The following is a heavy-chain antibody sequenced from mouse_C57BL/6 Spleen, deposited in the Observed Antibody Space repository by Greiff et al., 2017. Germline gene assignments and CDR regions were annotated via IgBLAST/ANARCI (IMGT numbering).Heavy chain of an antibody. V-gene: IGHV5-16*01. CDR3: ARDRDYYGTYAMDY. D-gene: IGHD1-1*01. CDR1: GFTFSDYY. J-gene: IGHJ4*01. CDR2: INYDGSST. Sequence: EVQLVESEGGLVQPGSSMKLSCTASGFTFSDYYMAWVRQVPEKGLEWVANINYDGSSTYYLDSLKSRFIISRDNAKNILYLQMSSLKYEDTATYYCARDRDYYGTYAMDYWGQGTSVTVSS.